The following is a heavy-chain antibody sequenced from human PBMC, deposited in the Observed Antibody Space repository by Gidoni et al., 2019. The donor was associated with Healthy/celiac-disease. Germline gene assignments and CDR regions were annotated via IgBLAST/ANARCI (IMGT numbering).Heavy chain of an antibody. J-gene: IGHJ4*02. CDR1: GFTFSSYA. Sequence: EVQLLESGGGLVQPGGSLRLSCAASGFTFSSYAMSWVRQAPGTGLEWVSAISGSGGSTYYADSVKGRFTISRDNSKNTLYLQMNSLRAEDTAVYYCAKDRTITMIVVVTYYFDYWGQGTLVTVSS. CDR2: ISGSGGST. CDR3: AKDRTITMIVVVTYYFDY. V-gene: IGHV3-23*01. D-gene: IGHD3-22*01.